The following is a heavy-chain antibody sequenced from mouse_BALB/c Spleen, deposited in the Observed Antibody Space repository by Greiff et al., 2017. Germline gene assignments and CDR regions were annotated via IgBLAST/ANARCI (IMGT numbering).Heavy chain of an antibody. J-gene: IGHJ1*01. Sequence: EVKLVESGPGLVKPSQSLSLTCTVTGYSITSDYAWNWIRQFPGNKLEWMGYISYSGSTSYNPSLKSRISITRDTSKNQFFLQLNSVTTEDTATYYCARSGGNYEGYWYFDVWGAGTTVTVSS. V-gene: IGHV3-2*02. D-gene: IGHD2-1*01. CDR3: ARSGGNYEGYWYFDV. CDR1: GYSITSDYA. CDR2: ISYSGST.